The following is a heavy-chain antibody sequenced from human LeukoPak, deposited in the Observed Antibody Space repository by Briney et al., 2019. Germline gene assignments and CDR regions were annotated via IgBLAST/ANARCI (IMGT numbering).Heavy chain of an antibody. Sequence: SETLSLTCTVSGGSISSGGYYWSWIRQHPGKGLEWIGYIYYSGSTYYNPSLKSRVTISVDTSKNQFSLKLSSVTAADTAVYYCARLLYYYDSSGPDAFDIWGQGTMVTVSS. V-gene: IGHV4-31*03. CDR3: ARLLYYYDSSGPDAFDI. CDR2: IYYSGST. CDR1: GGSISSGGYY. D-gene: IGHD3-22*01. J-gene: IGHJ3*02.